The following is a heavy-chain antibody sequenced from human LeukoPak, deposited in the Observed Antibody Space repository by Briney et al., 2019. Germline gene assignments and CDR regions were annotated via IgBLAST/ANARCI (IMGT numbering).Heavy chain of an antibody. CDR1: GGSISSYY. V-gene: IGHV4-59*01. D-gene: IGHD5-24*01. CDR3: ARFPGGGYSYYYYYGMDV. J-gene: IGHJ6*02. CDR2: IYYSGST. Sequence: SSETLSLTCTVSGGSISSYYWSWIRQPPGKGLEWIGYIYYSGSTNYNPSLKGRVTVSVDTSKNQFSLKLSSVTAADTAVYYCARFPGGGYSYYYYYGMDVWGQGTTVTVSS.